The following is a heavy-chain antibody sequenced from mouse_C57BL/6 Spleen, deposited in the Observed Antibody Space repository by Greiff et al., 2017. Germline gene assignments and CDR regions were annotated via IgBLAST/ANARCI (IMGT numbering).Heavy chain of an antibody. CDR3: ARRGIYCGFAD. D-gene: IGHD2-1*01. CDR1: GYTFTDYN. Sequence: VQLQQSGPELVKPGASVKIPCKASGYTFTDYNMDWVKQSHGKGLEWIGYINPNNGGTNYNQKFKGKATLTVDKSSSTAYMELRSLTSEDTAVYYCARRGIYCGFADWGQGTLVTVSA. J-gene: IGHJ3*01. V-gene: IGHV1-18*01. CDR2: INPNNGGT.